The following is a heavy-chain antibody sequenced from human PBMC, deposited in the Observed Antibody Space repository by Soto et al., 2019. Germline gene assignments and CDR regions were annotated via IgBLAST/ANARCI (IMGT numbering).Heavy chain of an antibody. CDR1: GFTFSSYV. Sequence: QVQLVESGGGVVQPGRSLRLSCAASGFTFSSYVLHWVRQAPGKGLEWVAVMWYDGSNKYYADSVKGRFTVSRDISKNXLYLQMNSLRAEYTAVYYCASDLLIGSGSYGAVDMWGQGTMVTVSS. V-gene: IGHV3-33*01. CDR2: MWYDGSNK. CDR3: ASDLLIGSGSYGAVDM. D-gene: IGHD3-10*01. J-gene: IGHJ3*02.